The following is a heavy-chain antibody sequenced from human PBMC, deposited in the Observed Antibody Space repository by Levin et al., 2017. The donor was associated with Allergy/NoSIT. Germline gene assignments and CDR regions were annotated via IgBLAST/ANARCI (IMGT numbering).Heavy chain of an antibody. Sequence: SETLSLTCAVYGGSFSGYYWSWIRQPPGKGLEWIGEINHSGSTNYNPSLKSRVTISVDTSKNQFSLKLSSVTAADTAVYYCARQPQYQLRKSDKRAFDYWGQGTLVTVSS. D-gene: IGHD2-2*01. CDR3: ARQPQYQLRKSDKRAFDY. J-gene: IGHJ4*02. CDR2: INHSGST. CDR1: GGSFSGYY. V-gene: IGHV4-34*01.